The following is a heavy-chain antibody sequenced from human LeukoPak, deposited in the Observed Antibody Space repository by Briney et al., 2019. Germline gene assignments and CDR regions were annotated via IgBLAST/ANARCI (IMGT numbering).Heavy chain of an antibody. CDR1: GFTFSSYA. Sequence: GGSLRLSCAASGFTFSSYAMSWVRQAPGKGLEWVSAIRGSGGSTYYADSVKGRFTISRDNSKNTLYLQMNSLRAEDTAVYYCAKRARYYYDSSGYYGYWGQGTLVTVSS. CDR2: IRGSGGST. CDR3: AKRARYYYDSSGYYGY. V-gene: IGHV3-23*01. J-gene: IGHJ4*02. D-gene: IGHD3-22*01.